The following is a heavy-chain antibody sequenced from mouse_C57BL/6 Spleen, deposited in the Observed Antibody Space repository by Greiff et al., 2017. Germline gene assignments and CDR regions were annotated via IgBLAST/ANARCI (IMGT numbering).Heavy chain of an antibody. J-gene: IGHJ2*01. Sequence: VQLQPSGAELVRPGASVTLSCTASGFNITDYYMHWVKQRPEQGLEWIGRIDPEDGDTEYAPKFQGKATMTADTSSNTAYLQLSSLTSEDTAVYYCTKSGTSYFDYWGQGTTLTVSS. CDR1: GFNITDYY. CDR2: IDPEDGDT. CDR3: TKSGTSYFDY. D-gene: IGHD4-1*01. V-gene: IGHV14-1*01.